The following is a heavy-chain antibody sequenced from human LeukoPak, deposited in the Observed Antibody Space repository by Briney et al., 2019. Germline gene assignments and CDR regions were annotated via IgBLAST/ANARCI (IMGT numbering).Heavy chain of an antibody. Sequence: GGSLRLSCVVSGFTFSTYWMSWVRQAPGKGLECVATIKQDGSVKNYGDSVQGRFTISRDNAKNSLYLQMHSLRVEDTAVYYCARDSRLWFGDTYYYGMDVWGQGTTVTVSS. D-gene: IGHD3-10*01. J-gene: IGHJ6*02. CDR1: GFTFSTYW. V-gene: IGHV3-7*01. CDR3: ARDSRLWFGDTYYYGMDV. CDR2: IKQDGSVK.